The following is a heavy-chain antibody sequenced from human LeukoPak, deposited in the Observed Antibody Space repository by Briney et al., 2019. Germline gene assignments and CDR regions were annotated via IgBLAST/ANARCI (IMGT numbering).Heavy chain of an antibody. V-gene: IGHV3-21*01. CDR3: ASLNRADCSSTSCHTHY. Sequence: GGSLRLSCAASGFTFSNYSMNWVRQAPGKGLEWVSSISSSSSYIYYADSVKGRFTISRDDAKNSLYLQMNSLRAEDTALYYCASLNRADCSSTSCHTHYWGQGTLVTVSS. CDR2: ISSSSSYI. J-gene: IGHJ4*02. D-gene: IGHD2-2*01. CDR1: GFTFSNYS.